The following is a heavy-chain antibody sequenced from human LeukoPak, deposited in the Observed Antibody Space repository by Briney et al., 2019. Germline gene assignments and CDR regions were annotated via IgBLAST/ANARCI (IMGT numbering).Heavy chain of an antibody. CDR3: ARGSSSTLFDY. CDR1: GCTFSSYW. D-gene: IGHD6-6*01. Sequence: GGSLRLSCAASGCTFSSYWMHWVRQAPGKGLVWVSRINSDGSSTSYADSVKGRFTISRDNAKNTLYLQMNSLRAEDTAVYYCARGSSSTLFDYWGQGTLVTVSS. CDR2: INSDGSST. J-gene: IGHJ4*02. V-gene: IGHV3-74*01.